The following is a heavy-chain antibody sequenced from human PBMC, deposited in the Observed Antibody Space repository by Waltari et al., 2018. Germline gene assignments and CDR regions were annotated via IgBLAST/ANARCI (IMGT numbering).Heavy chain of an antibody. J-gene: IGHJ5*02. D-gene: IGHD2-2*01. Sequence: EVQLLESGGGLVQPGGSLRLSCAASGFTFSSYAMSWVRQAPGKGLEWVSAISGSGGSTYYADSVKGRFTISRDNSKNTLYLQMNSLRAEDTAVYYCAKDPNHIVVVPAASNWFDPWGQGTLVIVSS. CDR3: AKDPNHIVVVPAASNWFDP. V-gene: IGHV3-23*01. CDR2: ISGSGGST. CDR1: GFTFSSYA.